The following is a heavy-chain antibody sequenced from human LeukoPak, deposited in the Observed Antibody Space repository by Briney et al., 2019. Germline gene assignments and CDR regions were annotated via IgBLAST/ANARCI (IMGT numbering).Heavy chain of an antibody. Sequence: ASVTVSCTASGHTFTGYYMHWVRQAPGQGLEWMGWINPNSGGTNYAQKFQGRVTMTRDTSISTAYMELSRLRSDDTAVYYCARVFQAYCGGDCYAYYYGMDVWGQGTTVTVSS. CDR1: GHTFTGYY. V-gene: IGHV1-2*02. D-gene: IGHD2-21*02. CDR2: INPNSGGT. CDR3: ARVFQAYCGGDCYAYYYGMDV. J-gene: IGHJ6*02.